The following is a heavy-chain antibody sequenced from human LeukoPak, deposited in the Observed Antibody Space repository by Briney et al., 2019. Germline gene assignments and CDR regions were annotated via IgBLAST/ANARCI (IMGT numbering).Heavy chain of an antibody. CDR1: GFTFSSYA. D-gene: IGHD6-19*01. CDR2: ISYDGSNK. J-gene: IGHJ6*02. Sequence: PGGSLRLSCAASGFTFSSYAMHWVRQAPGKGLEWVAVISYDGSNKYYADSVKGRFTISRDNSKNTLYLQMNSLRAEDTAVYYCASIDLAVAGPYYYYGIDVWGQGTTVTVSS. V-gene: IGHV3-30-3*01. CDR3: ASIDLAVAGPYYYYGIDV.